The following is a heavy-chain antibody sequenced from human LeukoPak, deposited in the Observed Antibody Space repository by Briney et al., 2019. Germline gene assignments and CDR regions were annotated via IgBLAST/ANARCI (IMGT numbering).Heavy chain of an antibody. Sequence: ASVKVSCKASGGTFSSYAISWVRQAPGQGLEWMGGIIPIFGTANYAQKFQGRVTITADESTSTAYMELSSLRSEDTAVYYCARVRPYDFWSGYPEFDYWGQGTLVTVSS. CDR2: IIPIFGTA. CDR3: ARVRPYDFWSGYPEFDY. V-gene: IGHV1-69*01. D-gene: IGHD3-3*01. J-gene: IGHJ4*02. CDR1: GGTFSSYA.